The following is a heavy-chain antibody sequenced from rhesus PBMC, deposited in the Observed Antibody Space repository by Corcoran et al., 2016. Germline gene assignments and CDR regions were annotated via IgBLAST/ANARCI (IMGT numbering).Heavy chain of an antibody. CDR2: VYGNSAST. J-gene: IGHJ4*01. V-gene: IGHV4-143*01. D-gene: IGHD3-16*01. Sequence: QVQLQESGPGLVKPSETLSLTCPVSGGSISGSYNWNWIRQSPGKGLEWIGAVYGNSASTNYNPSLKSRVTISKDTSKNQFFLKLSSVTAADTAVYYCARSLYYSGTYFDYWGQGVLVTVSS. CDR1: GGSISGSYN. CDR3: ARSLYYSGTYFDY.